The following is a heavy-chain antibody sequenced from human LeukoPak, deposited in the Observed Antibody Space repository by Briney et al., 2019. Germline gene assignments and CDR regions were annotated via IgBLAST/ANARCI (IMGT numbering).Heavy chain of an antibody. CDR1: GGSITSSSYY. V-gene: IGHV4-61*01. Sequence: PSETLSLTCTVSGGSITSSSYYWSWFRQPPGKGLEWIGYISYSGSTSYNPSLKGRVTISVDTSKNQFSLKLTSVTAADTAMYYCARQSEDLYNWLDPWGQGTLVTVSS. CDR3: ARQSEDLYNWLDP. CDR2: ISYSGST. J-gene: IGHJ5*02.